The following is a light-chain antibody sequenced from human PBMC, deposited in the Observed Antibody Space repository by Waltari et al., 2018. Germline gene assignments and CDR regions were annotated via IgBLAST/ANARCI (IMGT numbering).Light chain of an antibody. CDR1: CSTIGGST. Sequence: QSVLTPPPSASGTPGQRVIISHSGNCSTIGGSTVNWYQQLPGTAPRLLIYSTNQRPSGVPDRFSGSKSGTSAFLAISGLQSEDESDYYCAAWDGSQFARVFGGGTKLSVL. CDR2: STN. J-gene: IGLJ3*02. V-gene: IGLV1-44*01. CDR3: AAWDGSQFARV.